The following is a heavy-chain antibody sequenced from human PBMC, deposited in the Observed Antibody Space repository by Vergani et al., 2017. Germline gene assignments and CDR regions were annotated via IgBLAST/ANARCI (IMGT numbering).Heavy chain of an antibody. D-gene: IGHD4-17*01. Sequence: QVQLQESGPGLVKPSETLSLTCTVSGGSISSYYWSWIRQPPGKGLEWIGYIYYSGSTNYNPALKSRVTISVDTSKNQFSLKLSSVTAADTAVYYCARNDYGDPFGYWGQGTLVTVSS. V-gene: IGHV4-59*12. CDR3: ARNDYGDPFGY. CDR2: IYYSGST. CDR1: GGSISSYY. J-gene: IGHJ4*02.